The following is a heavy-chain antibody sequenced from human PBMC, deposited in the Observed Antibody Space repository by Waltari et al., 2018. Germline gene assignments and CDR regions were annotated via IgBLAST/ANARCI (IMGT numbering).Heavy chain of an antibody. Sequence: EVQLVETGGDLIQPGGSLRLSCAASGFTVSSDYMSWVRQAPGKGLGCVSVIYSSGSTYYADSVKGRFTISRDNSKNTVYLQMHSLRAEDTAVYYCAREGVDTANDYWGQGTQVTVSS. CDR3: AREGVDTANDY. D-gene: IGHD5-18*01. J-gene: IGHJ4*02. CDR1: GFTVSSDY. CDR2: IYSSGST. V-gene: IGHV3-53*02.